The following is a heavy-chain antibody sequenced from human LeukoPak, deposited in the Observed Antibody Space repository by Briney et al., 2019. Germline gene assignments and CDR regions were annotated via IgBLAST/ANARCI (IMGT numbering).Heavy chain of an antibody. CDR2: ISAYNGNT. V-gene: IGHV1-18*01. CDR3: ARDSAVAGTVGGSLDY. D-gene: IGHD6-19*01. Sequence: ASVKVSCKASGYSFNSQGMNWVRQAPGQGLEWMGWISAYNGNTNYAQKLQGRVTMTTDTSTSTAYVELRSLRSDDTAVYYCARDSAVAGTVGGSLDYWGQGTLVTVSS. CDR1: GYSFNSQG. J-gene: IGHJ4*02.